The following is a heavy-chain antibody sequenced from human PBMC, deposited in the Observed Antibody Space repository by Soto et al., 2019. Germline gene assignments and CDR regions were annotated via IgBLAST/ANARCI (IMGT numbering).Heavy chain of an antibody. CDR1: GYTFTDYY. D-gene: IGHD3-9*01. V-gene: IGHV1-2*04. Sequence: ASVKVSCKASGYTFTDYYMHWVRQAPGQGLEWMGWINPNSGGTNYAQKFQGWVTMTRDTSISTAYMELSRLRSDDTAVYYCARDYYDILTGSSYFDYWGQGTLVTVSS. J-gene: IGHJ4*02. CDR3: ARDYYDILTGSSYFDY. CDR2: INPNSGGT.